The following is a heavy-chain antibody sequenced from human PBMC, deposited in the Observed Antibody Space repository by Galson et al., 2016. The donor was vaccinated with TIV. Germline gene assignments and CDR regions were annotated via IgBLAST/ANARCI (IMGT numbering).Heavy chain of an antibody. V-gene: IGHV1-69*06. Sequence: SVKVSCKVSGGSFSTYAINWVRQAPGQGPEWMGRIIPILGPTKYAQRFQGRVSITADKSTHTAYMDLSSQRSDDTAVYYCARDNQATFGYDDAFDIWGQGTLVTVSS. CDR1: GGSFSTYA. CDR2: IIPILGPT. CDR3: ARDNQATFGYDDAFDI. D-gene: IGHD5-12*01. J-gene: IGHJ3*02.